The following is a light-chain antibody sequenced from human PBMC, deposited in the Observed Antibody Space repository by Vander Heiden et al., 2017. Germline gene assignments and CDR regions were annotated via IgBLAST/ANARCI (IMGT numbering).Light chain of an antibody. CDR3: QQDGNSPWT. CDR1: QSVSSSY. J-gene: IGKJ1*01. Sequence: EIVLTQSPGTLSLSPGERATFSCRASQSVSSSYLAWYQQKPGQAPRLLIHAASSRATGIPDRFSGSGSGTDLTLIISRLEPEDLAVYYCQQDGNSPWTFGQGTTVEIK. CDR2: AAS. V-gene: IGKV3-20*01.